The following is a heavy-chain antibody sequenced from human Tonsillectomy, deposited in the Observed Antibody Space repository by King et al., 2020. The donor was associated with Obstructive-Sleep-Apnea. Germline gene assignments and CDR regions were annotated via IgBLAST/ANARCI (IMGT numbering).Heavy chain of an antibody. CDR1: GFTVSSNY. Sequence: VQLVESGGGLVQPGGSLRLSCAASGFTVSSNYMSWVRQAPGKGLEWVSVIYSGGSTYYADSVKGRFTISRDNSKNTLYLQMNSLRAEDAAVYCCARDHSYSSSWNAFDIWGQGTMVTVSS. CDR3: ARDHSYSSSWNAFDI. CDR2: IYSGGST. J-gene: IGHJ3*02. D-gene: IGHD6-13*01. V-gene: IGHV3-66*01.